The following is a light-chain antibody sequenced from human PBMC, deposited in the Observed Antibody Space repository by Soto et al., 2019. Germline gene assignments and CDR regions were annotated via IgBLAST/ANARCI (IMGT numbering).Light chain of an antibody. CDR3: QQYDTYPLS. Sequence: DMQMTQSPSILSASVGDRVTITCRASQSISTWLAWYQQKPGKAPDLLIYDASSLQTGVPSRFSGSGAGTEFTLTITSLQPDDFATYYCQQYDTYPLSFGGGTEVEIK. CDR1: QSISTW. J-gene: IGKJ4*01. CDR2: DAS. V-gene: IGKV1-5*01.